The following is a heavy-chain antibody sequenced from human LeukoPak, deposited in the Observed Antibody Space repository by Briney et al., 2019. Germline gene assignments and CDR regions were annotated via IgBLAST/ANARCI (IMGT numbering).Heavy chain of an antibody. CDR1: GGSISSSSYY. CDR2: IYYSGST. CDR3: ARQRADDFWSGYYPDAFDI. J-gene: IGHJ3*02. Sequence: PSQTLSLTCTVSGGSISSSSYYWGWIRQPPGKGLEWIGSIYYSGSTYYNPSLKSRVTISVDTSENQFSLKLSSVTAADTAVYYCARQRADDFWSGYYPDAFDIWGQGTMVTVSS. V-gene: IGHV4-39*01. D-gene: IGHD3-3*01.